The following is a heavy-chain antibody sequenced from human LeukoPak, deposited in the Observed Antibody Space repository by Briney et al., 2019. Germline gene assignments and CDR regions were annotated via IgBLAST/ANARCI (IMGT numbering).Heavy chain of an antibody. D-gene: IGHD3-9*01. CDR2: IYTSGST. J-gene: IGHJ4*02. CDR1: GGSISGYY. Sequence: SETLSLTCTVSGGSISGYYWSWLRQPAGKGLEWIGRIYTSGSTNYNPSLKSRVTMSVDTSKNQFSLKLSSVTAADTAVYYCARVGGTYYDILTGYLTWYYFDYWGQGTLVTVSS. CDR3: ARVGGTYYDILTGYLTWYYFDY. V-gene: IGHV4-4*07.